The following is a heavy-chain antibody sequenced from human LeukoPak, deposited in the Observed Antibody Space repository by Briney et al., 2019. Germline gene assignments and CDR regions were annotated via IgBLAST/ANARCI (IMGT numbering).Heavy chain of an antibody. D-gene: IGHD5-18*01. CDR3: ATLGYSYGTDY. V-gene: IGHV4-39*07. Sequence: SETLSLTCTVSGDSLSSRSYYWGWIRQPPGKGLEWIGSISYSGSTYYNPSLKSRVTISVDTSKNQFSLKLSSVTAADTAVYYCATLGYSYGTDYWGQGTLVTVSS. J-gene: IGHJ4*02. CDR1: GDSLSSRSYY. CDR2: ISYSGST.